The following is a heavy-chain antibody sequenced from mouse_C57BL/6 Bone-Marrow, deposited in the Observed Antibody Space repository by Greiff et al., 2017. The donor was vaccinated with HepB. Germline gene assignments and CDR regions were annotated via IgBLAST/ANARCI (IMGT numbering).Heavy chain of an antibody. CDR2: IYPGDGDT. V-gene: IGHV1-82*01. J-gene: IGHJ2*01. D-gene: IGHD2-4*01. CDR3: ARFDYDANDY. CDR1: GYAFSSSW. Sequence: QVQLQQSGPELVKPGASVKISCKASGYAFSSSWMNWVKQRPGKGLEWIGRIYPGDGDTNYNGKFKGKATLTADKSSSTAYMQLSSLTSEDSAVYFCARFDYDANDYWGQGTTLTVSS.